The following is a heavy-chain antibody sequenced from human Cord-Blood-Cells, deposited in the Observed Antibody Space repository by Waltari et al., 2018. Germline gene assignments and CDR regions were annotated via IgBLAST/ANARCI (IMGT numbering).Heavy chain of an antibody. CDR2: INHSGRT. V-gene: IGHV4-34*01. CDR1: GGSFSGYY. D-gene: IGHD6-13*01. Sequence: QVQLQQWGAGLLKPSETLSLTCAVYGGSFSGYYWSWIRRPPGKGLEWIGEINHSGRTNDNPSLKSRVTISVGTSKNQFSLKLSSVTAADTAVYYCARLSSSWYRDKDYWGQGTLVTVSS. J-gene: IGHJ4*02. CDR3: ARLSSSWYRDKDY.